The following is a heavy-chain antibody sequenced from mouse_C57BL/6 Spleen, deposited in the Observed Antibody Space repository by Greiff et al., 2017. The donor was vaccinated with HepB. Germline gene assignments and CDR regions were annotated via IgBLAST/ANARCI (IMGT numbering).Heavy chain of an antibody. CDR2: INPYNGGT. V-gene: IGHV1-19*01. CDR3: ATMVTTGTY. J-gene: IGHJ3*01. D-gene: IGHD2-2*01. CDR1: GYTFTDYY. Sequence: EVQLQQSGPVLVKPGASVKMSCKASGYTFTDYYMNWVKQSHGKSLEWIGVINPYNGGTSYNQKFKGKATLTVDKSSSTAYMELNSLTSEESAVYYCATMVTTGTYWGQGTLVTVSA.